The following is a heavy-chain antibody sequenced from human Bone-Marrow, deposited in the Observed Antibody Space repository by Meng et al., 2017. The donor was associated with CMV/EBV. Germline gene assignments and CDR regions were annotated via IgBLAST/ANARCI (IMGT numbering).Heavy chain of an antibody. CDR3: ARVRCSSTSCGFDP. CDR1: GGSISSYY. Sequence: GSLRLSCTVSGGSISSYYWSWIRQPPGKGLEWIGSVYYSGSTNYNPSLKSRVTISVDTSKNQFSLKLSSVTAADTAVYYCARVRCSSTSCGFDPWGQGTLVTVSS. CDR2: VYYSGST. J-gene: IGHJ5*02. D-gene: IGHD2-2*01. V-gene: IGHV4-59*13.